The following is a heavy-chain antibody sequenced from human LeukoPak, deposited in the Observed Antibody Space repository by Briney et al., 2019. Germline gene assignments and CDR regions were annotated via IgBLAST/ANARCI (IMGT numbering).Heavy chain of an antibody. CDR1: GYTFTSYY. CDR3: ATEPLRSGYFDY. Sequence: ASVKVSGKASGYTFTSYYMHWVRQAPGKGLEWMGGFDPEDGETIYAQKFQGRVTMTEDTSTDTAYMELSSLRSEDTAAYYCATEPLRSGYFDYWGQGTLVTVSS. V-gene: IGHV1-24*01. D-gene: IGHD4-17*01. CDR2: FDPEDGET. J-gene: IGHJ4*02.